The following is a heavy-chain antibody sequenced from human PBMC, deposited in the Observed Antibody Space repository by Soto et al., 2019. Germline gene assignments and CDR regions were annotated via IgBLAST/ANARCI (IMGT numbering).Heavy chain of an antibody. V-gene: IGHV3-23*01. Sequence: EVQLLESGGGLVQPGGSLRLSCAASGFTFSKYAMTWVRQPPGKGLEWVSLSGSGGNTHYADSVKGRFTISRDNSKNTLYLEMNSMRAEDTAEYYCAKGAYGDDVGFDPWGQGTLVTVSS. CDR3: AKGAYGDDVGFDP. D-gene: IGHD4-17*01. CDR1: GFTFSKYA. J-gene: IGHJ5*02. CDR2: SGSGGNT.